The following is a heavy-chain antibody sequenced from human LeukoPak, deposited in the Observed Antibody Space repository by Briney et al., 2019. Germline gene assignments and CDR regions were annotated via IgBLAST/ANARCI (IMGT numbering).Heavy chain of an antibody. CDR1: GFIFSAYW. J-gene: IGHJ4*02. V-gene: IGHV3-7*02. CDR2: INEDGSEK. Sequence: GGSLRLSCAASGFIFSAYWMSWVRQAPGKGLEWVANINEDGSEKYYVDSVKGRFTISRDNAKNSLYLQMNSLRAEDTAVYYCARTFDSWGQGTLVTVSS. CDR3: ARTFDS.